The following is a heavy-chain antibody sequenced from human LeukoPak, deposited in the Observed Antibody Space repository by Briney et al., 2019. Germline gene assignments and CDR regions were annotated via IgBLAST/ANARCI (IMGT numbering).Heavy chain of an antibody. CDR1: GYTFTSYG. J-gene: IGHJ4*02. D-gene: IGHD2-15*01. CDR3: ARDRRGYLSGGSCSLDY. CDR2: ISAYNGNT. Sequence: ASVKVSCMASGYTFTSYGISWVRQAPGQGLEWMGWISAYNGNTNYAQKLQGRVTMTTDTSTSTAYMELRSLRSDETAVYYCARDRRGYLSGGSCSLDYWGQGTLVTVSS. V-gene: IGHV1-18*01.